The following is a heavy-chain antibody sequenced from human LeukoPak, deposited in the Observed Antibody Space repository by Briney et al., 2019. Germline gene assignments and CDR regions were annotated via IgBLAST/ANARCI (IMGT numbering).Heavy chain of an antibody. V-gene: IGHV3-7*01. CDR3: ARDLSDYDILTGYYYYYYMDV. CDR1: GFIFSSYW. CDR2: IKQDGSEK. J-gene: IGHJ6*03. Sequence: GGSLRLSCAASGFIFSSYWMSWVRQAPGKGLEWVANIKQDGSEKYYVDSVKGRFTISRDNAKNSLYLQMNSLRAEDTAVYYCARDLSDYDILTGYYYYYYMDVWGKGTTVTVSS. D-gene: IGHD3-9*01.